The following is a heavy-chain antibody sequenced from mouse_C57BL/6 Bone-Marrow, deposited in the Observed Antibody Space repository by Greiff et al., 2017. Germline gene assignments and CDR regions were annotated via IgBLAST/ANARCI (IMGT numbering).Heavy chain of an antibody. CDR1: GYSFTDYN. Sequence: VQLQQSGPELVKPGASVKISCKASGYSFTDYNMNWVKQSNGKSLEWIGVINPNYGTTSYNQKFKGKATLTVDQSSSTAYMQLNSLTSEDSAVYDCARGDYYGSSFYFDYWGQGTTLTVSS. CDR3: ARGDYYGSSFYFDY. CDR2: INPNYGTT. D-gene: IGHD1-1*01. V-gene: IGHV1-39*01. J-gene: IGHJ2*01.